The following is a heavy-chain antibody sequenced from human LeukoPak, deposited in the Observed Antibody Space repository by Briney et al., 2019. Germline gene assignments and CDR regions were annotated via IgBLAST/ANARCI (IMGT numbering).Heavy chain of an antibody. Sequence: ASETLSFTCAVYGGSFSGYYWSWIRQPPGKGLEWIGEINHSGSTNYNPSLKSRVTISVDTSKNQFSLKLSSVTAADTAVYYCASRIVGATGYYYYYYMDVWGKGTTVTVSS. V-gene: IGHV4-34*01. CDR3: ASRIVGATGYYYYYYMDV. D-gene: IGHD1-26*01. CDR1: GGSFSGYY. CDR2: INHSGST. J-gene: IGHJ6*03.